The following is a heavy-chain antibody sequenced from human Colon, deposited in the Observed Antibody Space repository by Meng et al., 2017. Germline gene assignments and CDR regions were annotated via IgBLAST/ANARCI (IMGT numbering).Heavy chain of an antibody. CDR3: ANRFV. CDR2: IHSSAGT. D-gene: IGHD3-3*01. Sequence: GGGLVQAGGSLRLSCAVSGFSVISDFMIWVSQAPGRGLEWVSMIHSSAGTFFADSVKGRFTVSTDNSKNTLYLQMNSLRIEDTAVYHCANRFVWGLGTLVTVSS. J-gene: IGHJ4*02. CDR1: GFSVISDF. V-gene: IGHV3-66*02.